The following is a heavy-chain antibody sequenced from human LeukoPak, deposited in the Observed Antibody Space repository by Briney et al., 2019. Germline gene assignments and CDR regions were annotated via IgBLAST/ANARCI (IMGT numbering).Heavy chain of an antibody. CDR3: TTEDYYDSSGYYYQPSYYFDY. CDR2: IKSKTDGGTT. CDR1: GFTFSNAW. V-gene: IGHV3-15*01. J-gene: IGHJ4*02. Sequence: PGRSLRLSCAASGFTFSNAWMSWVRQAPGKGLEWVGRIKSKTDGGTTDYAAPVKGRFTISRDDSKNTLYLQMNSLKTEDTAVYYCTTEDYYDSSGYYYQPSYYFDYWGQGTLVTVSS. D-gene: IGHD3-22*01.